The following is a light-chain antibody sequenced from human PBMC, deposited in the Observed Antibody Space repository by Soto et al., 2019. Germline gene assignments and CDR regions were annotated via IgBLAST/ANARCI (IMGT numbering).Light chain of an antibody. CDR2: AAS. V-gene: IGKV1-39*01. CDR1: QGINSY. J-gene: IGKJ2*01. CDR3: QPSYGTPYT. Sequence: DIPMTQSPSSLSASLGDRVIITCRASQGINSYLDWYQQKPGKAPKVLIYAASRLQSGVPSRFSGSGSWTDYTLTISSLQPEDFATYYCQPSYGTPYTFGQGTKLEIK.